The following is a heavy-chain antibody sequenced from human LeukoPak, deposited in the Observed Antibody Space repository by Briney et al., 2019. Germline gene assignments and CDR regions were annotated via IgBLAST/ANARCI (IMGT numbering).Heavy chain of an antibody. CDR2: ISGSGGST. J-gene: IGHJ4*02. Sequence: PGGSLRLSCAASGFTFSSYAMSWVRQAPGKGLEWVSAISGSGGSTYYADSVKGRFTISRDNSKNTLYLQMNSLRAEDTAVYYGAKAFYGDYSLLVFDYWGQGTLVTVSS. CDR1: GFTFSSYA. V-gene: IGHV3-23*01. CDR3: AKAFYGDYSLLVFDY. D-gene: IGHD4-17*01.